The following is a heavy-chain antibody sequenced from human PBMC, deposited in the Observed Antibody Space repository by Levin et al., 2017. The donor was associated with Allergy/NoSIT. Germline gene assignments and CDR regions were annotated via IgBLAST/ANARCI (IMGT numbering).Heavy chain of an antibody. V-gene: IGHV3-23*01. CDR3: AKGREHYDFWSGYYWGHEYYYYGMDV. Sequence: GESLKISCAASGFTFSSYAMSWVRQAPGKGLEWVSAISGSGGSTYYADSVKGRFTISRDNSKNTLYLQMNSLRAEDTAVYYCAKGREHYDFWSGYYWGHEYYYYGMDVWGQGTTVTVSS. CDR2: ISGSGGST. J-gene: IGHJ6*02. D-gene: IGHD3-3*01. CDR1: GFTFSSYA.